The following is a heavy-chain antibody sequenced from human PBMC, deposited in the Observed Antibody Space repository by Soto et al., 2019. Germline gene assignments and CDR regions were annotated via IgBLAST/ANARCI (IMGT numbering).Heavy chain of an antibody. CDR1: GGSISSGDYY. CDR3: AREVYYYDSSGYWPYYGMDV. V-gene: IGHV4-30-4*01. J-gene: IGHJ6*02. CDR2: IYYSGST. Sequence: PSETLSLTCTVSGGSISSGDYYWSWIRQPPGKGLEWIGYIYYSGSTYYNPSLKSRVTISVDTSKNQFSLKLSSVTAADTAVYYCAREVYYYDSSGYWPYYGMDVWGQGTTVTVSS. D-gene: IGHD3-22*01.